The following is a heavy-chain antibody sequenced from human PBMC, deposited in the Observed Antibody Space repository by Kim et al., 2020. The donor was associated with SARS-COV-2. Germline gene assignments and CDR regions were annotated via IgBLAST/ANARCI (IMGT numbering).Heavy chain of an antibody. CDR2: IYYSGST. V-gene: IGHV4-31*03. D-gene: IGHD3-22*01. CDR1: GGSISSGGYY. J-gene: IGHJ4*02. Sequence: SETLSLTCTASGGSISSGGYYWSWIRQHSGKGLEWIGYIYYSGSTYYNPSLKSRVTISVDTSKNQFSLKLSSVTAADTAVYYCARGQGLITMIVVVVGAFDYWGQGTLVTVSS. CDR3: ARGQGLITMIVVVVGAFDY.